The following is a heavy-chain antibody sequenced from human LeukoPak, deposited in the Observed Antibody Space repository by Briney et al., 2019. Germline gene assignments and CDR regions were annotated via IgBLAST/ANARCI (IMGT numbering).Heavy chain of an antibody. Sequence: VASVKVSCKASGYTFTSYGISWVRQAPGQGLEWMGWISAYNGNTNYAQKLQGRVTMTTDTSTSTAYMELRSLRSDDTAVYYCARWGGGSEYYYYYYMDVWGKGTTVTISS. CDR1: GYTFTSYG. CDR3: ARWGGGSEYYYYYYMDV. V-gene: IGHV1-18*01. J-gene: IGHJ6*03. CDR2: ISAYNGNT. D-gene: IGHD3-10*01.